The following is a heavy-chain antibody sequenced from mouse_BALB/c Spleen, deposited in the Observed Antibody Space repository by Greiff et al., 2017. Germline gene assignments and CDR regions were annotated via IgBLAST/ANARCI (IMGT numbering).Heavy chain of an antibody. CDR3: ARGGDYDEGFNV. D-gene: IGHD2-4*01. J-gene: IGHJ1*01. CDR1: GYTFTSYW. Sequence: QVQLKQSGAELVKPGASVKLSCKTSGYTFTSYWIQWVKQRPGQGLGWIGEIFPGTGTTYYNEKFKGKATLTIDTSSSTAYMQLSSLTSEDSAVYFCARGGDYDEGFNVWGAGTTVTVSS. V-gene: IGHV1S132*01. CDR2: IFPGTGTT.